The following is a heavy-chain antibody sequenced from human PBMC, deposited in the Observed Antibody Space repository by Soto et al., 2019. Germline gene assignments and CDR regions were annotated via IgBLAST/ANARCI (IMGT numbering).Heavy chain of an antibody. CDR1: GGSFSGYY. CDR3: AGMSRAVAVAGSSKYYYGMDV. Sequence: SETLSLTCAVYGGSFSGYYWSWIRQPPGKGLEWIGEINHSGSTNYNPSLKSRVTISVDASKNQFSLKLSSVTAADTAVYYCAGMSRAVAVAGSSKYYYGMDVWGQGTTVTVSS. D-gene: IGHD6-19*01. J-gene: IGHJ6*02. CDR2: INHSGST. V-gene: IGHV4-34*01.